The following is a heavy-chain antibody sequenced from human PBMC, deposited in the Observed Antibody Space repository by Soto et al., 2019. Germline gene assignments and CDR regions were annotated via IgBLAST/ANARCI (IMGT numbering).Heavy chain of an antibody. CDR1: GYTFTSYA. Sequence: ASVKVSCKASGYTFTSYAMHWVRQAPGQRLEWMGWINAGNGNTKYSQKFQGRVTITRDTSASTAYMELNSLRAEDTAVYYCARGPITIFGVDRTYFDYWGQGTLVTVSS. CDR2: INAGNGNT. V-gene: IGHV1-3*01. D-gene: IGHD3-3*01. CDR3: ARGPITIFGVDRTYFDY. J-gene: IGHJ4*02.